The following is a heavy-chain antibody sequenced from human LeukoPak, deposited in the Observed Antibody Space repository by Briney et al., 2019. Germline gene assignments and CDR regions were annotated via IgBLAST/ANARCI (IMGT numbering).Heavy chain of an antibody. J-gene: IGHJ4*02. CDR3: ARVGHSYGGFDY. Sequence: PGGSLRLSCAASGFTFSSYVMYWVRQAPGKGLEGVAVISYDGSKQYYADSVKGRFTISKDNSKNTLYLQMNSLRAEDTAVYHCARVGHSYGGFDYWGQGTLVTVSS. CDR2: ISYDGSKQ. V-gene: IGHV3-30-3*01. CDR1: GFTFSSYV. D-gene: IGHD5-18*01.